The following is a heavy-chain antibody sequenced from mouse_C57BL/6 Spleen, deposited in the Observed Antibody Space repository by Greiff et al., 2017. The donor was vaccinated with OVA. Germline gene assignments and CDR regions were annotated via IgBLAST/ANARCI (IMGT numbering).Heavy chain of an antibody. D-gene: IGHD2-4*01. Sequence: QVQLKQSGPGLVQPSQSLSITCTVSGFSLTSYGVHWVRQSPGKGLEWLGVIWSGGSTDYNAAFISRLSISKDNSKSQVFFKMNSLQADDTAIYYCARNSYDYSPFDYWGQGTTLTVSS. CDR1: GFSLTSYG. V-gene: IGHV2-2*01. J-gene: IGHJ2*01. CDR3: ARNSYDYSPFDY. CDR2: IWSGGST.